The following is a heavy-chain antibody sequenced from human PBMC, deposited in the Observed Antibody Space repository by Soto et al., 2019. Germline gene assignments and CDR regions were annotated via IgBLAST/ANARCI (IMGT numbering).Heavy chain of an antibody. CDR2: SYYSGST. V-gene: IGHV4-31*03. CDR1: GGSISIGGYY. CDR3: ERVVPVYGLNYYDYGMDV. J-gene: IGHJ6*02. Sequence: SETLSLTCTVSGGSISIGGYYLSWIRQHPGRGLEWIGYSYYSGSTYYNPSLKSRVTMSVDTSKNQFSLKLSSVTAADTAVYYCERVVPVYGLNYYDYGMDVWGQGTRVTVSS. D-gene: IGHD2-2*01.